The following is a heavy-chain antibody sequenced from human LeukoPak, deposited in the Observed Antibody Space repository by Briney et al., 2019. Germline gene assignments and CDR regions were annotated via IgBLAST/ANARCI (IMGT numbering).Heavy chain of an antibody. V-gene: IGHV3-7*01. CDR1: GFSLSDYW. J-gene: IGHJ4*02. CDR3: AREAYDFWSGSAF. Sequence: GGSLRLSCAASGFSLSDYWVTWVRQAPGKGLEWVANINQDGSEKHYVDSVKGRFTISRDNAKNSLFLQMTSLRAEDTAVYYCAREAYDFWSGSAFWGQGTQVTVSS. CDR2: INQDGSEK. D-gene: IGHD3-3*01.